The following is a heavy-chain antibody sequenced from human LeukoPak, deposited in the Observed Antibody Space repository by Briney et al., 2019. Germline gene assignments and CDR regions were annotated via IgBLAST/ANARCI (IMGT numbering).Heavy chain of an antibody. CDR1: GGSISSYY. J-gene: IGHJ5*02. CDR2: IHSGGST. V-gene: IGHV4-59*12. CDR3: ARGQELLWFGARRGYWFDP. D-gene: IGHD3-10*01. Sequence: SETLSLTCTVSGGSISSYYWRWIRQPPGKGLEWVGYIHSGGSTNYNPSLKSRVTISVDTSKNQFSLKLSSVTAADTAVYYCARGQELLWFGARRGYWFDPWGQGTLVTVSS.